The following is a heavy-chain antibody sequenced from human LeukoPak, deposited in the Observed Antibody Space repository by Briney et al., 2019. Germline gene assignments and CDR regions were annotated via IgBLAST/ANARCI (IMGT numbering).Heavy chain of an antibody. D-gene: IGHD4-23*01. CDR1: GYIFTSYW. Sequence: GESLKISCQGSGYIFTSYWITWVRQMPGKGLEWMGIIYPGDSDTKYSPSFQGQVTISADKSISTAYLQWSSLKASDAAMYYCARRSYGGKDFDYWGQGTLVTVSS. CDR2: IYPGDSDT. CDR3: ARRSYGGKDFDY. V-gene: IGHV5-51*01. J-gene: IGHJ4*02.